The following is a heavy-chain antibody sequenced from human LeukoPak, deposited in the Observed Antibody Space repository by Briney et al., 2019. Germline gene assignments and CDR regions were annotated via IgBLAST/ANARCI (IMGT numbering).Heavy chain of an antibody. J-gene: IGHJ4*02. CDR1: GGSISSSAYY. Sequence: SETLSLTCTVSGGSISSSAYYWGWIRQPPGKGLEWIGSIYYSGNTYYNPSLKSRVTISVDTSKNQFSLTLSSVTAADTAVYYCARVDSSDAGNFDYWGQGTLVTVSS. CDR3: ARVDSSDAGNFDY. D-gene: IGHD2-15*01. CDR2: IYYSGNT. V-gene: IGHV4-39*02.